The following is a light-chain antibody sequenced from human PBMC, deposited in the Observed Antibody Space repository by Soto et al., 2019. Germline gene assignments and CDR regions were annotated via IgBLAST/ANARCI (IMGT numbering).Light chain of an antibody. V-gene: IGKV1-5*03. J-gene: IGKJ1*01. CDR3: QQYNSYSWT. CDR1: QGISNW. Sequence: DIQMTQSPSSVSASVGDRVTITCRASQGISNWLTWYQQKPGKAPKLLIYETSSLESGVQSRFGGSGSGTEFTLTIRSLQPDDFAIYYCQQYNSYSWTFGQGTKVDIK. CDR2: ETS.